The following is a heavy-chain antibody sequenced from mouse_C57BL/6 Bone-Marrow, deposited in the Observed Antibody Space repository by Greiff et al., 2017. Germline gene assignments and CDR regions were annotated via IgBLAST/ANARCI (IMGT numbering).Heavy chain of an antibody. J-gene: IGHJ3*01. Sequence: LVESGAELARPGASVKLSCKASGYTFTSYGISWVKQRTGQGLEWIGEIYPRSGNTYYNEKFKGKATLTADKSSSTAYMELRSLTSEDSAVYFCARLAAQATWFAYWGQGTLVTVSA. CDR2: IYPRSGNT. V-gene: IGHV1-81*01. CDR3: ARLAAQATWFAY. D-gene: IGHD3-2*02. CDR1: GYTFTSYG.